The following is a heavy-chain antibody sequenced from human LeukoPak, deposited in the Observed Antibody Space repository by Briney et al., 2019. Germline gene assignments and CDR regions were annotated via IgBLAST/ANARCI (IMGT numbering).Heavy chain of an antibody. V-gene: IGHV4-59*08. Sequence: PSETLSLTCTVSGDSISSYYWSWIRQPPGKGLEWIGYIYYSGSTKYNPSLKSRVTISVDTSKNQFSLTLSSVTAADTAVYYCARHPELYFFDYWGQGTLVTVSS. D-gene: IGHD3-10*01. CDR1: GDSISSYY. CDR2: IYYSGST. CDR3: ARHPELYFFDY. J-gene: IGHJ4*02.